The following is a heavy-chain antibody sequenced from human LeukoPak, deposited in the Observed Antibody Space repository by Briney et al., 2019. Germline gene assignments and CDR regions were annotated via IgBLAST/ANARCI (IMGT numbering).Heavy chain of an antibody. CDR1: GFTFSSYA. CDR2: IKQDGSEK. Sequence: GVSLRLSCAASGFTFSSYAMSWVRQAPGKGLEWVANIKQDGSEKYYVDSVKGRFTISRDNAKNSLYLQMNSLRAEDTAVYYCARDVNRFRVRGVCDYWGQGTLVTVSS. D-gene: IGHD3-10*01. V-gene: IGHV3-7*01. J-gene: IGHJ4*02. CDR3: ARDVNRFRVRGVCDY.